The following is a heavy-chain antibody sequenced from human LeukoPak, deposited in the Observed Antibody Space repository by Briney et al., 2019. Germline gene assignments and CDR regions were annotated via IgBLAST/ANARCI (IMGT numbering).Heavy chain of an antibody. CDR3: ARQGYSAYEILDY. J-gene: IGHJ4*02. D-gene: IGHD5-12*01. Sequence: SETLSLTCTVSGGSISSYYWSWIRQPPGKGLGWVGYIYYSGSTNYNPSLKSRVTISVDTSKNQFSLKLSSVTAADTAVYYCARQGYSAYEILDYWGQGTLVTVSS. CDR2: IYYSGST. V-gene: IGHV4-59*08. CDR1: GGSISSYY.